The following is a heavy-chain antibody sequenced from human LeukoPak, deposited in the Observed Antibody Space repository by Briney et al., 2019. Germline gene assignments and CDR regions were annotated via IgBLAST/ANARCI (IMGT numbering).Heavy chain of an antibody. CDR1: GGSISSGAYY. Sequence: PSQTLSLTCTVSGGSISSGAYYWSWLRQHPGKGLEWIGYIYYSGSTYYNPSLKSRVTISVDTSKNQFSLKLSSVTAADTAVYYCARVLEDCGGDCYPGGFDYWGQGTLVTVSS. D-gene: IGHD2-21*02. V-gene: IGHV4-31*03. CDR3: ARVLEDCGGDCYPGGFDY. J-gene: IGHJ4*02. CDR2: IYYSGST.